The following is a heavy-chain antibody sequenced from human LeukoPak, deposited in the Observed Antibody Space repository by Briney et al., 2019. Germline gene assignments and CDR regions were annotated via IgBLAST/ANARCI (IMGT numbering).Heavy chain of an antibody. CDR3: AKDLIANYYDSSGPDY. D-gene: IGHD3-22*01. J-gene: IGHJ4*02. Sequence: GGSLRLSCAASGFTFSSYAMSWVRQAPGKGLEWVSAISGSGGSTYYADSVKGRFTISRDNSKNTLYLKMNSLRAEDTAVYYCAKDLIANYYDSSGPDYWGQGTLVTVSS. CDR2: ISGSGGST. V-gene: IGHV3-23*01. CDR1: GFTFSSYA.